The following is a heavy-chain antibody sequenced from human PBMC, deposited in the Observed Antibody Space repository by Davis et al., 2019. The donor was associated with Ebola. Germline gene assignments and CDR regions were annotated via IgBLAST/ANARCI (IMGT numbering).Heavy chain of an antibody. CDR1: GFTVSSNY. CDR3: ARARYSSSWYMGGMDV. CDR2: IYSGGST. J-gene: IGHJ6*02. V-gene: IGHV3-66*01. D-gene: IGHD6-13*01. Sequence: GGSLRLSCAASGFTVSSNYMSWVRQAPGKGLEWVSVIYSGGSTYYADSVKGRFTISRDNSKNTLYLQMNSLRAEDTAVYYCARARYSSSWYMGGMDVWGQGTTVSVS.